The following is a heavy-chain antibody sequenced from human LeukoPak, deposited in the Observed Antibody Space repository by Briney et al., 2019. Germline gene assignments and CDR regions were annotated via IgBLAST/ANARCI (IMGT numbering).Heavy chain of an antibody. Sequence: PGGSLRLSCAASGFTFNNYAMHWVRQAPGKGLEWVAVISYDGSNKYYANSVKGRFTISGDSSKNTLYLQMNSLRVEDTAVYYCARDLRLGAAGIFDYWGQGTLVTVSS. CDR2: ISYDGSNK. J-gene: IGHJ4*02. D-gene: IGHD6-13*01. CDR3: ARDLRLGAAGIFDY. V-gene: IGHV3-30*04. CDR1: GFTFNNYA.